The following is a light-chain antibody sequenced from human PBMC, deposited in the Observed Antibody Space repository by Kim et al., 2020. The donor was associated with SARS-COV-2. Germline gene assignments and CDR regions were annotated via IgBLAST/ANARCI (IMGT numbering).Light chain of an antibody. V-gene: IGLV1-51*01. J-gene: IGLJ2*01. CDR3: GTWDSRLSAVV. Sequence: QSVLTQPPSVSAAPGQMVTVSCSGSNSNLGNNYVSWYQQVPGTAPKLLIYENYKRPSGIPDRISGSKSGTSATLDITGLQTGDEAIYYCGTWDSRLSAVVFGGGTQLTVL. CDR1: NSNLGNNY. CDR2: ENY.